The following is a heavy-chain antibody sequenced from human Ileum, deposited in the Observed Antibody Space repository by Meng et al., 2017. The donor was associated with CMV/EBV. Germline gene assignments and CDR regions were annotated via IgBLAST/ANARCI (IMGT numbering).Heavy chain of an antibody. D-gene: IGHD3-16*01. Sequence: GESLKISCETSGFSFSTSEMIWVRQAPGKGMEWISYTGSNEVPKFYADSVTGRFIISRDNAKKSLYLQMNLLRVDDTAVYYCAKVRRGYYFDYWGQGTLVTVSS. CDR1: GFSFSTSE. J-gene: IGHJ4*02. V-gene: IGHV3-48*03. CDR3: AKVRRGYYFDY. CDR2: TGSNEVPK.